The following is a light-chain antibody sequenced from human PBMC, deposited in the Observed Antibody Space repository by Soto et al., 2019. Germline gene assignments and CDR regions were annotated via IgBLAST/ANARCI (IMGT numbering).Light chain of an antibody. CDR2: DAS. Sequence: DIQMTQSPSALSSSLGDRVTITCRASQSIRTWLAWYQQKPGKVPKLRIYDASSLESGVPSSFSGSASGTDFTLTISSLQPEDFATYYCQQANSFPLTFGGGTKVDIK. J-gene: IGKJ4*01. V-gene: IGKV1-12*01. CDR3: QQANSFPLT. CDR1: QSIRTW.